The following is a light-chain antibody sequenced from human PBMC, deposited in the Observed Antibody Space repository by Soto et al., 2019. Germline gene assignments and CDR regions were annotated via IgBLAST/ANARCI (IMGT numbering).Light chain of an antibody. CDR2: AAS. Sequence: DIQMTQSPSSLSASVGDRVTITCRASQGISNYLAWYQQKPGKVPKLLIYAASTLQSGVPSRFSGSGSGTDVTLTISGLQPEDVATYFCQKYNIVPLTFGGGTKVEIK. CDR3: QKYNIVPLT. V-gene: IGKV1-27*01. CDR1: QGISNY. J-gene: IGKJ4*01.